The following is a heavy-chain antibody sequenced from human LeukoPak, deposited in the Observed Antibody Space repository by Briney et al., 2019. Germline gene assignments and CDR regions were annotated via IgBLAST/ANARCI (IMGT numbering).Heavy chain of an antibody. V-gene: IGHV1-2*02. J-gene: IGHJ4*02. Sequence: ASVKVSCKASGYTFTGYYMHWVRQAPGQGLEWMGWINPNSGGTNYAQKFQGRVTRTRNTSISTAYMELSSLRSEDTAVYYCARGLGGSGWPEHSFDYWGQGTLVTVSS. CDR2: INPNSGGT. CDR1: GYTFTGYY. CDR3: ARGLGGSGWPEHSFDY. D-gene: IGHD6-19*01.